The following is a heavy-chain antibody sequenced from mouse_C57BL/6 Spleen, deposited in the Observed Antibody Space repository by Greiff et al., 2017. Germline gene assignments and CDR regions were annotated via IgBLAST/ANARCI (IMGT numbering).Heavy chain of an antibody. CDR2: ISSGGSYT. Sequence: EVKLMESGGDLVKPGGSLKLSCAASGFTFSSYGMSWVRQTPDKRLEWVATISSGGSYTYYPDNVKGRFTISRDNAKNTLYLQMSSLKTEDTAMYYCASTYYSNHYYAMDYWGQGTSVTVSS. J-gene: IGHJ4*01. CDR3: ASTYYSNHYYAMDY. D-gene: IGHD2-5*01. V-gene: IGHV5-6*01. CDR1: GFTFSSYG.